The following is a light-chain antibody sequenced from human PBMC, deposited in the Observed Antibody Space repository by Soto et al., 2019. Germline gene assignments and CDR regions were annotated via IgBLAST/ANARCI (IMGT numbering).Light chain of an antibody. CDR1: QSVSSR. J-gene: IGKJ5*01. V-gene: IGKV3-20*01. CDR3: QQYGSSLIT. CDR2: GAS. Sequence: EIVLTQSPGTLSLSQGERSTLPCRASQSVSSRLAWYQQKPGQAPRLLSSGASSRATGIPDRFSGSGAATDFTLTSSRLEPEDFALYYCQQYGSSLITFGQGTRLEIK.